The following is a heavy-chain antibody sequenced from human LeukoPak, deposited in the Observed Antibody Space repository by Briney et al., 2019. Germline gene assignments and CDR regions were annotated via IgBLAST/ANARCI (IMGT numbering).Heavy chain of an antibody. CDR3: ARGGIIAARPGRAFDI. Sequence: PSETLSLTCAVYGGSFSGYYWSWIRQPPGKGLEWIGEINHSGSTNYNPSLKSRVTISVDTSKNQFSLKLSSVTAADTAVYYRARGGIIAARPGRAFDIWGQGTMVTVSS. D-gene: IGHD6-6*01. CDR2: INHSGST. CDR1: GGSFSGYY. J-gene: IGHJ3*02. V-gene: IGHV4-34*01.